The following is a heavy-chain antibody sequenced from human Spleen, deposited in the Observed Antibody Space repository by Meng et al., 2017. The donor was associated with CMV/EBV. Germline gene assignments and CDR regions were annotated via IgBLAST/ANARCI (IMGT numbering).Heavy chain of an antibody. Sequence: TRSLTCAVYGGSFSGYYWSWIRQPPGKGLEWIGEINHSGSTNYNPSLKGRVTISVDTSKNQFSLKLSSVTAADTAVYYCASHTGNDPWGQGTLVTAS. D-gene: IGHD3-10*01. CDR3: ASHTGNDP. CDR1: GGSFSGYY. CDR2: INHSGST. J-gene: IGHJ5*02. V-gene: IGHV4-34*01.